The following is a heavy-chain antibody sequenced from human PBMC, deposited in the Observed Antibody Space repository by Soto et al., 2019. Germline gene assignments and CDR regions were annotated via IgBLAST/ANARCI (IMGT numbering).Heavy chain of an antibody. CDR1: GYTFTNYA. CDR3: AREYYVSGSYHFDY. V-gene: IGHV1-3*01. J-gene: IGHJ4*02. Sequence: ASVKVSCKASGYTFTNYAMHWVRQAPGQRLEWMGWINAGNGNTKYLQKFQGRVTITRDTSASTAYMELSSLRSEDTAVYYCAREYYVSGSYHFDYWGQGTLVTVSS. CDR2: INAGNGNT. D-gene: IGHD3-10*01.